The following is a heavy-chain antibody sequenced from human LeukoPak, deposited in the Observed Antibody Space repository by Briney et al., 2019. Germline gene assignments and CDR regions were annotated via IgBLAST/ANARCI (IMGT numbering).Heavy chain of an antibody. D-gene: IGHD6-19*01. J-gene: IGHJ4*02. CDR1: GYTFTSYY. CDR3: AGDYVGGSGWYYFDY. V-gene: IGHV1-2*02. Sequence: GASVKVSCKASGYTFTSYYMHWVRQAPGQGLEWMGWINPNSGGTNYAQKFQGRVTMTRDTSISTAYMELSRLRSDDTAVYYCAGDYVGGSGWYYFDYWGQGTLVTVSS. CDR2: INPNSGGT.